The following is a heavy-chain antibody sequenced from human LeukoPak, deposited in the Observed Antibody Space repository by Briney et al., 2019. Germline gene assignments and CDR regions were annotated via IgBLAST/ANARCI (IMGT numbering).Heavy chain of an antibody. CDR1: GGSFSGYY. V-gene: IGHV4-34*01. J-gene: IGHJ4*02. D-gene: IGHD2-15*01. CDR2: INHSGST. CDR3: ARAYTPFYCSGGSRSAYYFDY. Sequence: SETLSLTCAVYGGSFSGYYWSWIRQPPGKGLEWIGEINHSGSTNYNPSLKSRVTISADTSKNQFSLKLSSVTAADTAVYYCARAYTPFYCSGGSRSAYYFDYWGQGTLVTVSS.